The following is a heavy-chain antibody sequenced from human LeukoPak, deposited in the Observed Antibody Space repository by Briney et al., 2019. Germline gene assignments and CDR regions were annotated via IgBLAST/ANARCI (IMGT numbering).Heavy chain of an antibody. CDR2: ISSSSSDYK. J-gene: IGHJ4*02. Sequence: PGGSLRLSSVASGFTLSSYNIHWVRQAPGKGLEWVSTISSSSSDYKYYSDSVKGRFTISRDNADNSLYLQMNSLRAEDTAVYFCARGTNWSPLDFDYWGQGTQVTVSS. CDR1: GFTLSSYN. V-gene: IGHV3-21*01. D-gene: IGHD1-20*01. CDR3: ARGTNWSPLDFDY.